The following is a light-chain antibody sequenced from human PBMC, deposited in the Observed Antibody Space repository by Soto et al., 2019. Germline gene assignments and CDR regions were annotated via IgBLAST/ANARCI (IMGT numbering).Light chain of an antibody. V-gene: IGKV3-20*01. Sequence: EIVLTQSPGTLSLSPGERATLSCRASQSVSSNYLAWYQQKPAQAPRLLIYGASSRATGIPDRFSGSGSGTDFILTISRLEPEDFAVYYCQQYSGSPPTTFGQGTRLE. J-gene: IGKJ5*01. CDR3: QQYSGSPPTT. CDR1: QSVSSNY. CDR2: GAS.